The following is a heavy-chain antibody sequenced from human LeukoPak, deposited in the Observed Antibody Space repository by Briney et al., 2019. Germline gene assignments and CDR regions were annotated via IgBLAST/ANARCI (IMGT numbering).Heavy chain of an antibody. CDR2: ISAYNGNT. J-gene: IGHJ5*02. Sequence: GASVKVSCEASGYTFTSYGISWVRQAPGQGLEWMGWISAYNGNTNYAQKLQGRVTMTTDTSTSTAYMELRSLRSDDTAVYYCARDSQQLALYNWFDPWGQGTLVTVSS. CDR1: GYTFTSYG. V-gene: IGHV1-18*01. D-gene: IGHD6-13*01. CDR3: ARDSQQLALYNWFDP.